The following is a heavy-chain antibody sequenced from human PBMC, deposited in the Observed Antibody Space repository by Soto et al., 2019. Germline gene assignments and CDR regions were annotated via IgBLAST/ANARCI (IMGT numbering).Heavy chain of an antibody. CDR1: GGSFSGYY. D-gene: IGHD3-10*01. CDR3: ARNPPRRGYYGSGSYSYYGMDV. CDR2: INHSGST. V-gene: IGHV4-34*01. J-gene: IGHJ6*02. Sequence: PSETLSLTCAVYGGSFSGYYWSWIRQPPGKGLEWIGEINHSGSTNYNPSLKSRVTISVDTSKNQFSLKLSSVTAADTAVYYCARNPPRRGYYGSGSYSYYGMDVWGQGTTVTVSS.